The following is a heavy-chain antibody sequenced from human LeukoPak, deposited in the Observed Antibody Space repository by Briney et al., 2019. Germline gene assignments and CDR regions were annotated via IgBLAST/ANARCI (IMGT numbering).Heavy chain of an antibody. CDR3: AKDSFGGSGSYPSFDY. J-gene: IGHJ4*02. Sequence: PGGSLRLSCAASGFTFSSYAMSWVRQAPGKGLEWVSAISVGGAYTYYADSVKGRFTISRDNSKNTVHLQLNALRADETAVYFCAKDSFGGSGSYPSFDYWGQGTMVTVSS. CDR2: ISVGGAYT. D-gene: IGHD1-26*01. V-gene: IGHV3-23*01. CDR1: GFTFSSYA.